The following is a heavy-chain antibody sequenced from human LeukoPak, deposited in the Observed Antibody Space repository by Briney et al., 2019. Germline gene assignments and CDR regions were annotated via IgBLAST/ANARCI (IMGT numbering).Heavy chain of an antibody. CDR3: ARDGHCSGGSCYSWFDH. CDR1: GFTFSSYE. Sequence: GGSLRLSCAASGFTFSSYEMNWVRQAPGKGLEWVSYISSSGSTIYYADSVKGRFTISRDNAKNSLYLQMNSLRAEDTAVYYCARDGHCSGGSCYSWFDHWGQGTLVTVSS. V-gene: IGHV3-48*03. J-gene: IGHJ5*02. D-gene: IGHD2-15*01. CDR2: ISSSGSTI.